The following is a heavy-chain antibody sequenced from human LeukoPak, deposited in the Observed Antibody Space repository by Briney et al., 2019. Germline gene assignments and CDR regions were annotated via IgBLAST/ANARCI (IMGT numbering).Heavy chain of an antibody. Sequence: SQTLSLTCAISGDSVSSNSAAWNWIRQSPSRGLEWLGRTYYRSKWYNDYAVSVKSRITINPDTSKNQFSLQLNSVTPEDTAVYYCAREEPPRGYSYGIFDYWGQGTLVTVSS. CDR1: GDSVSSNSAA. V-gene: IGHV6-1*01. J-gene: IGHJ4*02. D-gene: IGHD5-18*01. CDR2: TYYRSKWYN. CDR3: AREEPPRGYSYGIFDY.